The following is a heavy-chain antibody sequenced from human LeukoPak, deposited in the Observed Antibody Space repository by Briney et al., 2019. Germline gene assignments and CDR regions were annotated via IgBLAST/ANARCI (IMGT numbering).Heavy chain of an antibody. J-gene: IGHJ5*02. CDR2: INGSATDT. V-gene: IGHV3-11*03. CDR1: GFTFSDYY. Sequence: GGSLRLSCAASGFTFSDYYMTWIRQAPGRGLEWISDINGSATDTKYAASVKGPFTISRDNAKNTLYLLMNSLRAEDTAVYYCATRETTYCTVDSCHPNWFDPWGQGTLVTVSS. D-gene: IGHD2-15*01. CDR3: ATRETTYCTVDSCHPNWFDP.